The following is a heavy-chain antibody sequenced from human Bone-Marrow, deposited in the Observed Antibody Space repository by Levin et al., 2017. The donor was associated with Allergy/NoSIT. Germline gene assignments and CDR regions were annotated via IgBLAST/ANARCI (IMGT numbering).Heavy chain of an antibody. CDR2: ISSSSSTI. Sequence: GGSLRLSCAASGFTFSSYSMNWVRQAPGKGLEWVSYISSSSSTIYYADSVKGRFTISRDNAKNSLYLQMNSLRAEDTAVYYCARNRVATIGGGYYYYYGMDVWGQGTTVTVSS. V-gene: IGHV3-48*01. J-gene: IGHJ6*02. D-gene: IGHD5-12*01. CDR1: GFTFSSYS. CDR3: ARNRVATIGGGYYYYYGMDV.